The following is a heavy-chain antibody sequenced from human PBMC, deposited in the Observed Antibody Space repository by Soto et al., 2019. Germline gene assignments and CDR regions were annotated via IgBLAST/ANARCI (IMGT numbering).Heavy chain of an antibody. V-gene: IGHV1-18*01. D-gene: IGHD3-22*01. Sequence: QVQLVQSGAEVKKPGASVKVSSKASGYKFSSYGITWVRQAPGQRLEWLGWISTFNGKTIYVQNLQDRVTMTIDASTSAAYVELRSLRSDDTALYYCARVNEGVYYDSRGYFDYWGQGTLVTVSS. CDR3: ARVNEGVYYDSRGYFDY. J-gene: IGHJ4*02. CDR1: GYKFSSYG. CDR2: ISTFNGKT.